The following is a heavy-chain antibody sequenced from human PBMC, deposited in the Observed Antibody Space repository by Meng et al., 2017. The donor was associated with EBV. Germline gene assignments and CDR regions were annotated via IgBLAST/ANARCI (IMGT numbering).Heavy chain of an antibody. CDR1: GGNFTSDA. D-gene: IGHD3-10*01. J-gene: IGHJ4*02. Sequence: QVQVVQSGAEVKKPGSSVTVSCKTSGGNFTSDAISWVRQSPGQGLEWMGGLIPMSGAPNYAQRFQGRITITADESTSTHYMDLSSLRSEDTAVYYCASESGRGYTPDYWGQGTLVTVSS. CDR2: LIPMSGAP. CDR3: ASESGRGYTPDY. V-gene: IGHV1-69*01.